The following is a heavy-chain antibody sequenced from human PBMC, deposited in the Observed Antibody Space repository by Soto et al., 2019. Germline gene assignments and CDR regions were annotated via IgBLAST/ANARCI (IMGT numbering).Heavy chain of an antibody. D-gene: IGHD1-26*01. CDR3: ARYIVGATTGWFDP. Sequence: GGSLRLSCAASGFTVSSNYMSWVRQAPGKGLEWVSVIYSGCSTYYADSVKGRFTISRDNSKNTLYFQMNSLRSEDTSVYYCARYIVGATTGWFDPWGQGTLVTVSS. V-gene: IGHV3-53*05. CDR2: IYSGCST. J-gene: IGHJ5*02. CDR1: GFTVSSNY.